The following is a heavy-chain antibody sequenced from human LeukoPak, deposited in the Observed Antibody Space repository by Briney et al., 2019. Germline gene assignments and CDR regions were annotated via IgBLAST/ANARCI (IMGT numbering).Heavy chain of an antibody. Sequence: PSETLSLTCTVSGGSISSSSYYWGWIRQPPGKGLEWIGSIYYSGSTYYNPSLKSRVTISVDTSKNQFSLKLSSVTAADTAVYYCARDNFLDYGDYAPEDYWGQGTLVTVSS. CDR1: GGSISSSSYY. V-gene: IGHV4-39*07. D-gene: IGHD4-17*01. CDR3: ARDNFLDYGDYAPEDY. J-gene: IGHJ4*02. CDR2: IYYSGST.